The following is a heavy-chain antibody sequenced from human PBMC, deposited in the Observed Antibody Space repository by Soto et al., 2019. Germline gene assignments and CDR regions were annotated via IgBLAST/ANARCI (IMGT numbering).Heavy chain of an antibody. CDR2: IFPSGAT. Sequence: QVQLQESGPGLVKPSQTLSLMCTVSGAPISGGDYNCSWIRQPPGQGLEWIGYIFPSGATHYNSSLGSRISMSVESSKSHFSLKLTAVTDADTAVYFGARGSAAKRYFDLWGRGTLVTVSS. D-gene: IGHD5-18*01. V-gene: IGHV4-30-4*01. CDR1: GAPISGGDYN. CDR3: ARGSAAKRYFDL. J-gene: IGHJ2*01.